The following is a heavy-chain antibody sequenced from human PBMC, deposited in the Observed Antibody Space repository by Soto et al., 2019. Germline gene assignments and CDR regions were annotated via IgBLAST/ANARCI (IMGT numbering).Heavy chain of an antibody. Sequence: QLHLQESGSGLVRPSQTLTLTCAVSGASISSGDYSWTWIRQPPGRGLEWIGYIYHSGNTYYNPSLKIRVTISVVRSKNQFFLDLNYVTAADTAVYYCARFGHSGGYFPSDFDSWGQGTLVTVSS. V-gene: IGHV4-30-2*01. CDR2: IYHSGNT. CDR1: GASISSGDYS. J-gene: IGHJ4*02. D-gene: IGHD3-22*01. CDR3: ARFGHSGGYFPSDFDS.